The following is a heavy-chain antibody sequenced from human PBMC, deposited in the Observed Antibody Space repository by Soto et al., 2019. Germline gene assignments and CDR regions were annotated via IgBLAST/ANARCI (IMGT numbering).Heavy chain of an antibody. D-gene: IGHD1-20*01. CDR3: AKDMYNIGEGRPAAFDI. Sequence: GGSLRLSCAVFGFTSSSYAMSWVRQAPGKGLEWVSGLSASGVGTYYADSVKGRFTMSRDNSKNTLYLQMSSLRAEDTAVYYCAKDMYNIGEGRPAAFDIWGQGTMVTVSS. CDR1: GFTSSSYA. V-gene: IGHV3-23*01. J-gene: IGHJ3*02. CDR2: LSASGVGT.